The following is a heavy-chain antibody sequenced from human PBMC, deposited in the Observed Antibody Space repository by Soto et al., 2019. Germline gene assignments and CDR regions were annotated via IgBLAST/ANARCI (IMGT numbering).Heavy chain of an antibody. J-gene: IGHJ4*02. Sequence: ASVKVSCKASGYTFTSYAMHWVRQAPGQRLEWMGWINADNGNTKYSQKLQGRVTMTSDTSTSTAYMELRSLRSDDTAVYYCARDRGYSYGPDYWGQGTLVTVS. V-gene: IGHV1-3*01. D-gene: IGHD5-18*01. CDR2: INADNGNT. CDR1: GYTFTSYA. CDR3: ARDRGYSYGPDY.